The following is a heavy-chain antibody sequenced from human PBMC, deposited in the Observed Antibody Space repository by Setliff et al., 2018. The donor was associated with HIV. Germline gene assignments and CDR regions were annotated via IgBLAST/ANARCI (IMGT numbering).Heavy chain of an antibody. CDR2: IASHGNWH. D-gene: IGHD3-22*01. CDR1: GFTFRNYW. J-gene: IGHJ4*02. V-gene: IGHV3-30*18. CDR3: AKELAASGLGYFDS. Sequence: LRLSCAASGFTFRNYWMHWVRQAPGKGLEWVAVIASHGNWHDYADSVKGRFTISRDNSKNTVYLQMNSLRAEDTAEYYCAKELAASGLGYFDSWGRGILVTVS.